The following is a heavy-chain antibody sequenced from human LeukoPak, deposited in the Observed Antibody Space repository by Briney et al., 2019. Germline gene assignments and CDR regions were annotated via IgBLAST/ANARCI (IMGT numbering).Heavy chain of an antibody. V-gene: IGHV4-59*08. D-gene: IGHD1-26*01. CDR1: GGSISSYY. CDR3: ARLYSGSHHDY. CDR2: IYYSGST. Sequence: SETLSLTCTVSGGSISSYYWSWIRQPPGKGLEWIGYIYYSGSTNYNPSLKSRVTISVDTSKDQFSLKLTSVTAADTAIYYCARLYSGSHHDYWGQGTLVTVSS. J-gene: IGHJ4*02.